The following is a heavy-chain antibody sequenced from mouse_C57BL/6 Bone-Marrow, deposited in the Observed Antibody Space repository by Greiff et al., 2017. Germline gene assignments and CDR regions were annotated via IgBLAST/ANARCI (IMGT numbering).Heavy chain of an antibody. CDR2: INPSNGGT. CDR1: GYTFTSYW. D-gene: IGHD1-1*01. J-gene: IGHJ3*01. V-gene: IGHV1-53*01. CDR3: ARTTVVESAWFAY. Sequence: QVQLQQPGTELVKPGASVKLSCKASGYTFTSYWMHWVKQRPGQGLEWIGNINPSNGGTNYNEKFKSKATLTVDKSSSTAYMQLSSLTSEDSAVXYCARTTVVESAWFAYWGQGTLVTVSA.